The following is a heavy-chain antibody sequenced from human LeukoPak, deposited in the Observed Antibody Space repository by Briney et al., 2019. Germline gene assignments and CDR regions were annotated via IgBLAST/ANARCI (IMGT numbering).Heavy chain of an antibody. CDR1: GGSISSGDYY. J-gene: IGHJ3*02. V-gene: IGHV4-30-4*01. CDR2: IYYSGST. Sequence: SETLSLTCTVSGGSISSGDYYWSWIRQPPGKGLEWIGYIYYSGSTYYNPSLKSRVTISVDTSKNQFSLKLSSVTAADTAVYYCARDYYGSGSRSSDAFDIWGQGTMVTVSS. CDR3: ARDYYGSGSRSSDAFDI. D-gene: IGHD3-10*01.